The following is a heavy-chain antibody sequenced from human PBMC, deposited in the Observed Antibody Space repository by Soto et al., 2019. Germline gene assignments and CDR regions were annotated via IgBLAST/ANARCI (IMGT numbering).Heavy chain of an antibody. V-gene: IGHV3-11*05. J-gene: IGHJ5*02. CDR1: GFTFSDYY. D-gene: IGHD3-10*01. CDR2: ISSSSSYT. CDR3: ARGGETTMVRGVITSWFDP. Sequence: QVQLVESGGGLVKPGGSLRLSCAASGFTFSDYYMSWIRQAPGKGLEWVSYISSSSSYTNYADSVKGRFPISRDNAKNSLCLQINSLRAEDTAVYYCARGGETTMVRGVITSWFDPWGQGTLVTVSS.